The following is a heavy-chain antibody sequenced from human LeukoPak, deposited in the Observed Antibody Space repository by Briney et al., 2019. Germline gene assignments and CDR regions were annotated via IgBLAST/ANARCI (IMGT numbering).Heavy chain of an antibody. CDR2: MKSKSYGGPR. J-gene: IGHJ6*03. V-gene: IGHV3-15*01. CDR3: TTRDSLTNSSSWYRRYYYYYMDV. Sequence: GGSLRLSCAASGFTFSNSCMSWVRQPPGKGLEWVGRMKSKSYGGPRDCAARVKGRFTISRDDSKTTLYLQMNSLKTEDTAVYYCTTRDSLTNSSSWYRRYYYYYMDVWGKGTTVTVSS. CDR1: GFTFSNSC. D-gene: IGHD6-13*01.